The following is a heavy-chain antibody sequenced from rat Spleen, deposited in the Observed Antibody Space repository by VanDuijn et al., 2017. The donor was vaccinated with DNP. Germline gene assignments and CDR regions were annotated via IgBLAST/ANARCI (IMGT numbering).Heavy chain of an antibody. Sequence: EVQLVESGGGLVQPGRSLKVSCTASGFTFSDYYMAWVRQSPKKGLEWVASISPSGSRTYYLDSVKGRFTISRDDAKSSPYLQMNSLKPEDTATYYCARGSTSIYWYFDFWGPGTMVTVSS. D-gene: IGHD3-1*01. CDR1: GFTFSDYY. V-gene: IGHV5-22*01. J-gene: IGHJ1*01. CDR3: ARGSTSIYWYFDF. CDR2: ISPSGSRT.